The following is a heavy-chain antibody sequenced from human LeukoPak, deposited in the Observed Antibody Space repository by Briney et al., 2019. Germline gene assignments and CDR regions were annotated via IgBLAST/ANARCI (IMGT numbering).Heavy chain of an antibody. V-gene: IGHV3-48*03. CDR3: ATIGAIGAFDI. CDR1: GFIFSRYE. D-gene: IGHD2-2*02. Sequence: GGSLRLSCAASGFIFSRYEMNWVRQAPGKGREWISYIGSSDSYIHYADSVKGRFTISRDNTKNSLFLQVNSLRAEDTAVYYCATIGAIGAFDIWGQGTMVTVSS. J-gene: IGHJ3*02. CDR2: IGSSDSYI.